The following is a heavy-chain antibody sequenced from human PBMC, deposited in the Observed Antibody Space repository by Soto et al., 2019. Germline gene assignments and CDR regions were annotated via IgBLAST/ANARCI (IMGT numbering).Heavy chain of an antibody. V-gene: IGHV4-59*08. CDR1: GGSISSYY. Sequence: PSETLSLTCTVSGGSISSYYWSWIRQPPGKGLEWIGYIYYSGSTNYNPSLKSRVTVSVDTSKNQFSLKLSSVTAADTAVYYCASQPPAQAGDWGQETLVTVSS. D-gene: IGHD6-13*01. CDR3: ASQPPAQAGD. J-gene: IGHJ4*02. CDR2: IYYSGST.